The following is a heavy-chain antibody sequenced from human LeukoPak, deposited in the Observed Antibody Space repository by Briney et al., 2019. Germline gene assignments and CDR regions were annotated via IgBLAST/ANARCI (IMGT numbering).Heavy chain of an antibody. Sequence: SETLSLTCAVSGGSISSGGYSWSWIRQPPGKGLEWIGYIYHGGSTYYNPSLKSRVTISVDRSKNQFSLKLSSVTAADTAVYYCARQKSSGVRRNYYFDYWGQGTLVTVSS. CDR3: ARQKSSGVRRNYYFDY. V-gene: IGHV4-30-2*01. CDR2: IYHGGST. CDR1: GGSISSGGYS. D-gene: IGHD3-10*01. J-gene: IGHJ4*02.